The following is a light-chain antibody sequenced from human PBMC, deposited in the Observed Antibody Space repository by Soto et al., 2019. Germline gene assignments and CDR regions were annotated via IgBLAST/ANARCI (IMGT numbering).Light chain of an antibody. CDR2: GAS. J-gene: IGKJ2*01. CDR1: QSVSSSY. CDR3: QRYGSSPPYT. V-gene: IGKV3-20*01. Sequence: EIVLTQAPGTLSLSPGERATLSCRASQSVSSSYLAWYQQKPGQAPRLLIYGASSRATGIADRFSGSGFGTDFTLPITRLEPEDFAVYYCQRYGSSPPYTFGEGTKLEFK.